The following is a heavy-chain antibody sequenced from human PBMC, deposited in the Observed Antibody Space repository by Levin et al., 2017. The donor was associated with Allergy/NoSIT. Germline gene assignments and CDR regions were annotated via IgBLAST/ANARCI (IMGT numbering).Heavy chain of an antibody. CDR2: ISGSGGST. J-gene: IGHJ1*01. Sequence: LSLTCAASGFTFSNNAMSWVRQAPGKGLEWVSAISGSGGSTYYADSVKGRFTISRDNSKNTLYLQMNSLRAEDTAVYYCAKDHLSHCSSSFSWAGYCQHWGQGTLVTVSS. CDR1: GFTFSNNA. CDR3: AKDHLSHCSSSFSWAGYCQH. V-gene: IGHV3-23*01. D-gene: IGHD6-13*01.